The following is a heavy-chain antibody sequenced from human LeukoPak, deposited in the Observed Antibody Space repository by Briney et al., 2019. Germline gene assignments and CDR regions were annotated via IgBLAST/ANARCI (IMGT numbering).Heavy chain of an antibody. D-gene: IGHD6-19*01. V-gene: IGHV3-7*03. CDR1: GFTFSSYW. Sequence: QPGGSLRLSCAASGFTFSSYWMTWVRQAPGKGLEWVANIKQDGSERNYVDSVKGRFTISRDNAKNSLYLQMNTLRDKDTAVYYCATGAGCGYWGQGTLVTVSS. CDR2: IKQDGSER. J-gene: IGHJ4*02. CDR3: ATGAGCGY.